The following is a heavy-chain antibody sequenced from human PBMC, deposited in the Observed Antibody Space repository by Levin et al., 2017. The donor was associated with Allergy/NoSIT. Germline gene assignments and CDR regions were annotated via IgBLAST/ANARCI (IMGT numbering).Heavy chain of an antibody. J-gene: IGHJ4*02. CDR3: ARVAGYSYGYYFDY. V-gene: IGHV4-30-2*01. D-gene: IGHD5-18*01. CDR1: GGSISSGGYS. Sequence: HSQTLSLTCAVSGGSISSGGYSWSWIRQPPGKGLEWIGNIYLSGSTYYNPSLKIRVTISVDRSKNQFSLNLSSVTAADTAVYYCARVAGYSYGYYFDYWGQGTLVTVSS. CDR2: IYLSGST.